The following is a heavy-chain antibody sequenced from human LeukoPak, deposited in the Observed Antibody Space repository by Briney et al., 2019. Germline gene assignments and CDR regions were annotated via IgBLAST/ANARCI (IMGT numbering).Heavy chain of an antibody. J-gene: IGHJ4*02. CDR1: GGSTSSYY. D-gene: IGHD1-26*01. V-gene: IGHV4-4*09. CDR3: ARRASGSYSFDY. Sequence: SETLSLTCTVSGGSTSSYYWSWIRQPPGKGLEWIGYIYTSGSTNYNPSLKSRVTISVDTSKNQFSPKLSSVTAADTAVYYCARRASGSYSFDYWGQGTLVTVSS. CDR2: IYTSGST.